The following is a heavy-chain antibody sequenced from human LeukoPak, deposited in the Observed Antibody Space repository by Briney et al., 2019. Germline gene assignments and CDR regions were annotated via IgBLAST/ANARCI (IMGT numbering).Heavy chain of an antibody. CDR3: ARRGIWDLQIGNSFDP. CDR1: GDSITTNSYW. V-gene: IGHV4-39*01. D-gene: IGHD3-16*01. CDR2: IYSSGNS. J-gene: IGHJ5*02. Sequence: RTSETLSLTCSISGDSITTNSYWWGWIRQSPGMGLEWIGSIYSSGNSYYNPSLKTRATISPDTSKNQYSLRLTSVTAADTAIYYCARRGIWDLQIGNSFDPWGQGILVIVSS.